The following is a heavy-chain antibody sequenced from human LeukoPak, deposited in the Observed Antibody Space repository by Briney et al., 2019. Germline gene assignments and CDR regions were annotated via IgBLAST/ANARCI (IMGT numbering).Heavy chain of an antibody. CDR3: ARGLRAREIPAASKKPGANRAFDP. CDR2: VDYSGST. J-gene: IGHJ5*02. D-gene: IGHD2-2*01. Sequence: SETLSLTCSVSGGSISSTTYYWGWIRQPPGKGLEWLGSVDYSGSTNYNPSLKSRVTISVDTSKNQFSLKLSSVTAADTAVYYCARGLRAREIPAASKKPGANRAFDPWGQGTLVTVSS. V-gene: IGHV4-39*07. CDR1: GGSISSTTYY.